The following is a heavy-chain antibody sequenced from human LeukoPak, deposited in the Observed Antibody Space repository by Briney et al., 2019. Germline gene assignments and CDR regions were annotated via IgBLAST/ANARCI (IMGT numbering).Heavy chain of an antibody. CDR2: INHSGST. CDR3: ASTGYSSGHDAFDI. V-gene: IGHV4-34*01. D-gene: IGHD6-19*01. CDR1: GGSFSGYY. J-gene: IGHJ3*02. Sequence: SETLSLTCAVYGGSFSGYYWSWIRQPPGKGLEWIGEINHSGSTNYNPSLKSRVTISVDTSKNQFSLKLNSVTAADTAVYYCASTGYSSGHDAFDIWGQGTMVTVSS.